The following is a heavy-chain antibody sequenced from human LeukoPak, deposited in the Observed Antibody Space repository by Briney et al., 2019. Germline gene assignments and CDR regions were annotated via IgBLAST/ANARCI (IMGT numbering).Heavy chain of an antibody. J-gene: IGHJ3*02. CDR3: AREARGPRAAFDI. V-gene: IGHV3-7*01. CDR1: GFTLSYYW. Sequence: PGGSLRLSCAASGFTLSYYWMSWVRQAPGKGLEWVANIQEDGSNKYYVGSVKGRFTISRDNAKNSVYLQMNSLRAEDTAVYYCAREARGPRAAFDIWGQGTVVTVS. CDR2: IQEDGSNK.